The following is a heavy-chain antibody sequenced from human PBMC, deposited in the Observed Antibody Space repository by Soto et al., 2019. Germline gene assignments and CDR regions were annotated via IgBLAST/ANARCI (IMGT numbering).Heavy chain of an antibody. J-gene: IGHJ4*02. CDR3: AREPIPSVWSGYYSEYCFGY. CDR1: GYTFTTYG. D-gene: IGHD3-3*01. Sequence: QVQLVQSGAEVKKPGASVKVSCKTSGYTFTTYGINWVRQAPGRGPEWMGWISGYNGNTNYTQKVQGRVTLTIDKTTSTAYWELRGLRSDDAVVYFCAREPIPSVWSGYYSEYCFGYWGQGTLVTVSS. CDR2: ISGYNGNT. V-gene: IGHV1-18*04.